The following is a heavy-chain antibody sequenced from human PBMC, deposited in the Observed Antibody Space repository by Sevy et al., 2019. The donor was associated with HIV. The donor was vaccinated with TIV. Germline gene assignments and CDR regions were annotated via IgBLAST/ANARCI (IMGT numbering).Heavy chain of an antibody. CDR1: GFTFSDYY. CDR2: ISSSGSTI. D-gene: IGHD4-17*01. V-gene: IGHV3-11*01. J-gene: IGHJ6*03. Sequence: GGSLRLSCAASGFTFSDYYMSWIRQAPGKGLEWVSYISSSGSTIYYADSVKGRFTISRYNAKNSLYLQMNSLRAEDTAVYYCARGEAYGDSFMDVWGKGTTVTVSS. CDR3: ARGEAYGDSFMDV.